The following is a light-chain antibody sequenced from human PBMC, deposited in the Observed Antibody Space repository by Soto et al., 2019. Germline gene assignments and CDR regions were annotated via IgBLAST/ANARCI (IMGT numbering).Light chain of an antibody. CDR1: QSVSNNY. CDR2: GAS. Sequence: EIVLTQSPATLALSPGERATLSCRASQSVSNNYLAWYQQKPGQAPRLLIYGASNRATGIPDRFAGSGAGTDFTLTITSLQSDDFAVYYCQQYGSSPWTFGQGTKVDIK. CDR3: QQYGSSPWT. J-gene: IGKJ1*01. V-gene: IGKV3-20*01.